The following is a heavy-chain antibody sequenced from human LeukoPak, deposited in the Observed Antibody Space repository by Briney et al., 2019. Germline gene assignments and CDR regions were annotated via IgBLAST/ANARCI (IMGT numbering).Heavy chain of an antibody. Sequence: SSETLSLTCAVYGGSFSGYYWSWIGQPPGKGLEWIGEINHSGSTNYNPSLKSRVTISVDTSKNQFSLKLSSVTAADTAVYYCARVVITMVRGVIITFRQYYFDYWGQGTLVTVSS. CDR3: ARVVITMVRGVIITFRQYYFDY. CDR1: GGSFSGYY. V-gene: IGHV4-34*01. D-gene: IGHD3-10*01. CDR2: INHSGST. J-gene: IGHJ4*02.